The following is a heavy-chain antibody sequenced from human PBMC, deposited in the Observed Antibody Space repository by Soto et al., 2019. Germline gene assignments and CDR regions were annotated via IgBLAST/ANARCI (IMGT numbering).Heavy chain of an antibody. Sequence: EVQLVESGGGLVQPGESLTLSCAASGFTFSSYWMHWVRQAPGKGLVWVSRIKSDGSGTYYADSVKGRLTISRDNAKNTRYLQMNRLRVEDTAVCLCAGGEGDRYDGNGYRGRHWGQGPRVTVSS. CDR3: AGGEGDRYDGNGYRGRH. V-gene: IGHV3-74*01. CDR2: IKSDGSGT. D-gene: IGHD3-22*01. CDR1: GFTFSSYW. J-gene: IGHJ4*02.